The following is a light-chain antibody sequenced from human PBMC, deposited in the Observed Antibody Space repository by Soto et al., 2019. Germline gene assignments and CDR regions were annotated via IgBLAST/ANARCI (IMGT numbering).Light chain of an antibody. CDR2: DVS. CDR1: QDLRAA. J-gene: IGKJ5*01. Sequence: AIQLTPPPSSLSASVGDRVTITCRASQDLRAALAWYQQKPRKAPTMLIYDVSTLERGIPLRFSGSSSGTDYTRTISSLQPVDFATYYCQDYNSYPITCGQGTGLEIK. CDR3: QDYNSYPIT. V-gene: IGKV1-13*02.